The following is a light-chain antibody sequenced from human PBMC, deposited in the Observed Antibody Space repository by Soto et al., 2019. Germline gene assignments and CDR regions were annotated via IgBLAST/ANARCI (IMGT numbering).Light chain of an antibody. J-gene: IGKJ5*01. V-gene: IGKV3-15*01. CDR1: QSIGLA. CDR2: GAS. CDR3: QQYNNWPPIT. Sequence: IVLTQSPATLSLSPLERATLSPLASQSIGLAIAWYQHKPGQAPRLLIYGASTRATGIPARFSGSGSGTEFTLTISSLQSEDFAVYYCQQYNNWPPITFGQGTRLEIK.